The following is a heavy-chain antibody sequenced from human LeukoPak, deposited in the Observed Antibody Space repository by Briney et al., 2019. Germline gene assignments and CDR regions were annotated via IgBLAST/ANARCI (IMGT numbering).Heavy chain of an antibody. CDR1: GYTFTGYY. Sequence: ASVKVSCKASGYTFTGYYMHWVRQAPGQGLEWMGWINPNSGGTNYAQKFRGRVTMTRDTSISTAYMELSRLRSDDTAVYYCARARTPGIAADPFDYWGQGTLVTVSS. V-gene: IGHV1-2*02. J-gene: IGHJ4*02. CDR2: INPNSGGT. CDR3: ARARTPGIAADPFDY. D-gene: IGHD6-13*01.